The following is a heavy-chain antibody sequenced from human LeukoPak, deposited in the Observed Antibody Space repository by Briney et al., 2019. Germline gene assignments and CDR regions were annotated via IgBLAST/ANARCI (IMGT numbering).Heavy chain of an antibody. CDR2: IYHSGST. J-gene: IGHJ4*02. CDR1: GVSISSGGYS. V-gene: IGHV4-30-2*01. CDR3: ARGSRAYFDF. D-gene: IGHD6-13*01. Sequence: SQTLSLTCAVSGVSISSGGYSWSWIRQPPGKGLEWIGYIYHSGSTYYHPSLQSRITISVDRSKNQFSLKLSSVTAADTAVYYCARGSRAYFDFWGQGALVTVSS.